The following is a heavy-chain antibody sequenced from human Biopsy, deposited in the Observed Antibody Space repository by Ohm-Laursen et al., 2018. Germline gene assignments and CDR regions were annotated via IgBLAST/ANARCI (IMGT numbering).Heavy chain of an antibody. Sequence: SVKVSCKTFGGTLSKYAMSWVRQAPGQGLEWLGVIIAPSGTTNNAQRFQGRLSITADESATSIYMELSSLTSEDTAVYYCARTGTYYHDSSLYYFYGLDLWGQGSTVTVFS. CDR3: ARTGTYYHDSSLYYFYGLDL. V-gene: IGHV1-69*13. J-gene: IGHJ6*02. CDR1: GGTLSKYA. D-gene: IGHD3-22*01. CDR2: IIAPSGTT.